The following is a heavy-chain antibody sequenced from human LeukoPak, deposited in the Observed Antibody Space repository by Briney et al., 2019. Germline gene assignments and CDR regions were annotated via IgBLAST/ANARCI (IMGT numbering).Heavy chain of an antibody. J-gene: IGHJ4*02. Sequence: SETLSLTCTVSGGSISSSSYYWGWIRQPPGKGLEWIGSIYYSGSTYYNPSLKGRVTISVDTSKNQFSLKLSSVTAADTAVYYCARSDGYLFDYWGQGTLVTVSS. CDR2: IYYSGST. CDR1: GGSISSSSYY. D-gene: IGHD5-24*01. V-gene: IGHV4-39*07. CDR3: ARSDGYLFDY.